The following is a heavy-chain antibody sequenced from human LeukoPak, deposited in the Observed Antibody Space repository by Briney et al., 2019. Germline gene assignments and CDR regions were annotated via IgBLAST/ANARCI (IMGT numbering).Heavy chain of an antibody. CDR1: GYTFTSYY. D-gene: IGHD3-22*01. CDR2: INPSGGST. J-gene: IGHJ3*02. Sequence: ASVKVSCKASGYTFTSYYMHWVRQAPGQGLEWMGIINPSGGSTSYAQKFQGRVTMTRDTSTSTVYMELSSLRSEDTAVYYCATRGYYYDSSGYQDAFDIWGQGTMVTVSS. CDR3: ATRGYYYDSSGYQDAFDI. V-gene: IGHV1-46*01.